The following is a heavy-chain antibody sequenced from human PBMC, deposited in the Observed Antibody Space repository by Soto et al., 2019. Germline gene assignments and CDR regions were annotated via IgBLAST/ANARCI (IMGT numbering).Heavy chain of an antibody. CDR3: TTDPEGSEAGGNWSDP. CDR1: GFTFSNAW. J-gene: IGHJ5*02. D-gene: IGHD6-19*01. CDR2: IKSKTDGGTT. V-gene: IGHV3-15*01. Sequence: EVQLVESGGGLVKPGGSLRLSCAASGFTFSNAWMSWVRQAPGKGLEWVGRIKSKTDGGTTDYAAPVKGRFTISRDDSKNSLSLQMNSLKTEDTAVYYCTTDPEGSEAGGNWSDPWCQGTLLTVSS.